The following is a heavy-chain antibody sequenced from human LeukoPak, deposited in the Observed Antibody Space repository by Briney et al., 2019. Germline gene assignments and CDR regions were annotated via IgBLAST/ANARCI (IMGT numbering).Heavy chain of an antibody. Sequence: SETLSLTCTVSGGSISSYYWSWIRQPAGKGLEWIGRIYTSGSTNYNPSLKSRVTMSVDTSKNQFSLKLSSVTAADTAVYYCARDSSYCSGGSCYYYNWFDPWGQGTLVTVSS. CDR1: GGSISSYY. J-gene: IGHJ5*02. CDR3: ARDSSYCSGGSCYYYNWFDP. CDR2: IYTSGST. D-gene: IGHD2-15*01. V-gene: IGHV4-4*07.